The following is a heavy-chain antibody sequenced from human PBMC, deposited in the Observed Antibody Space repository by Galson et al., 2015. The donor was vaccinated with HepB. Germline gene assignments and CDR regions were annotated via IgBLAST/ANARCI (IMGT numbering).Heavy chain of an antibody. CDR1: GFTFSSYN. V-gene: IGHV3-21*01. Sequence: SLRLSCAASGFTFSSYNMNWVRQAPGKGLEWVSSISSSSSYIYYADSVKGRFTISRDNAKNSLYLQMNSLRAEDTAVYYCARDRPPAIAAADSFRHWGQGTLVTVSS. J-gene: IGHJ1*01. CDR2: ISSSSSYI. CDR3: ARDRPPAIAAADSFRH. D-gene: IGHD6-13*01.